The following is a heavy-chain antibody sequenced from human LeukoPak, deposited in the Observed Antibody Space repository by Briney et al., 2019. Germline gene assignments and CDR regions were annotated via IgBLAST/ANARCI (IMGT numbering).Heavy chain of an antibody. D-gene: IGHD4-17*01. Sequence: SETLSLTCTVSGGSISSYYWSWIRQPPGKGLEWIGYIYCSGSTNYNPSLKSRVTISVDTSKNQFSLKLSSVTAAGTAVYYCARDRYGDHPDAFDIWGQGTMVTVSS. CDR3: ARDRYGDHPDAFDI. CDR1: GGSISSYY. J-gene: IGHJ3*02. V-gene: IGHV4-59*01. CDR2: IYCSGST.